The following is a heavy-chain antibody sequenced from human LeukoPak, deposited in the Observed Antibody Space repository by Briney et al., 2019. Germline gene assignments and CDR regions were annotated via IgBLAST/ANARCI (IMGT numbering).Heavy chain of an antibody. J-gene: IGHJ6*02. CDR2: IYYSGST. CDR1: GGSISSSSYY. Sequence: SETLSLTCTVSGGSISSSSYYWGWIRQPPGKGLEWIGSIYYSGSTYYNPSLKSRVTISVDTSKNQFSLKLSSVTAADTAVYYCARRMKYSSSSYYYYYGMDVWGQGTTVTVPS. CDR3: ARRMKYSSSSYYYYYGMDV. D-gene: IGHD6-6*01. V-gene: IGHV4-39*01.